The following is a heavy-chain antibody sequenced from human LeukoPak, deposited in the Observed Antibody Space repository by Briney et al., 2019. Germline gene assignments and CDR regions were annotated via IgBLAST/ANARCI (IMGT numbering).Heavy chain of an antibody. CDR1: GFPLRDYY. V-gene: IGHV3-11*06. CDR2: ISSTSMFI. CDR3: VRDREAHYGMDV. Sequence: PGGSLRLSCAASGFPLRDYYMSWVRQAPGKGLEWLSYISSTSMFIDYADSVKGRFSISRDNAKNSLYLQMDSLSAEDTAVYYCVRDREAHYGMDVWGQGTTVTVSS. J-gene: IGHJ6*02.